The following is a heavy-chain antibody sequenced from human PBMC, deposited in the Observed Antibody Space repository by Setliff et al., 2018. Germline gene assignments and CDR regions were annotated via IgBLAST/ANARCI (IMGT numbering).Heavy chain of an antibody. Sequence: GGSLRLSCAASGFTFSSYAMSWVRQAPGKGLVWVSRIDSDGSSTSYADSVKGRFTISRDNAKNTLYLQMNSLRAEDTAVYYCAKVNNRFWSGYYPYYYGMDVWGQGTTVTVSS. J-gene: IGHJ6*02. CDR3: AKVNNRFWSGYYPYYYGMDV. CDR2: IDSDGSST. CDR1: GFTFSSYA. V-gene: IGHV3-23*03. D-gene: IGHD3-3*01.